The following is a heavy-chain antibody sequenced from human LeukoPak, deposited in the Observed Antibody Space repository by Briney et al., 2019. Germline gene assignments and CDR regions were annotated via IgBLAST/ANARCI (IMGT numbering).Heavy chain of an antibody. CDR2: IWYDGSNK. CDR3: ARDFAPAALTDNWFDP. D-gene: IGHD2-2*01. Sequence: GGSLRLSCAASGFTLSSYGMHWVRQAPGKGLEWVAVIWYDGSNKYYADSVEGRFTISRDNSKNTLYLQMNSLRAEDTAVYYCARDFAPAALTDNWFDPWGQGTLVTVSS. V-gene: IGHV3-33*01. CDR1: GFTLSSYG. J-gene: IGHJ5*02.